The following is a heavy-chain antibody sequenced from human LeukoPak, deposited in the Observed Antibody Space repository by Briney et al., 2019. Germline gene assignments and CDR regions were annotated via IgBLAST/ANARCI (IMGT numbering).Heavy chain of an antibody. CDR1: GGTFSSYA. D-gene: IGHD3-9*01. CDR3: ARNSVLRYFDWLFFFDY. J-gene: IGHJ4*02. V-gene: IGHV1-69*01. Sequence: SVKVSCKASGGTFSSYAISWVRQAPGQGREGMGGIIPIFGTANYAQKFQGRVTITADESTSTAYMELSSLRSEDTAVYCCARNSVLRYFDWLFFFDYWGQGTLVTVSS. CDR2: IIPIFGTA.